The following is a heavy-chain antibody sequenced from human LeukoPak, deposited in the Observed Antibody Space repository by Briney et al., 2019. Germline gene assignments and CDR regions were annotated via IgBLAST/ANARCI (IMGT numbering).Heavy chain of an antibody. D-gene: IGHD3-22*01. CDR1: GYTFTSYA. CDR3: ARDGYYDSSGYYPEHFDY. Sequence: ASVKVSCKASGYTFTSYAMNWVRQAPGQGLEWVGWINTNTGNPTYAQGFTGRFVFPLDTSISTAYLQISSLKAEDTAVYYCARDGYYDSSGYYPEHFDYWGQGTLVTVSS. J-gene: IGHJ4*02. CDR2: INTNTGNP. V-gene: IGHV7-4-1*02.